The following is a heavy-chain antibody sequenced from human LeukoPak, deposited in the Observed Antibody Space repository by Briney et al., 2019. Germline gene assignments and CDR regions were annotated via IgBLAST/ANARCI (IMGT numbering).Heavy chain of an antibody. CDR2: IKSKTDGGTT. D-gene: IGHD5-12*01. CDR1: GFTFSNAW. CDR3: TTVSSWLRQLDPFDY. Sequence: PGGSLRLSCAASGFTFSNAWMSWVRQAPGKGLEWVGRIKSKTDGGTTDYAAPVKGRFTISRDDSKNTLYLQMNSLKTEDTAVYYCTTVSSWLRQLDPFDYWGQGTLVTVSS. V-gene: IGHV3-15*01. J-gene: IGHJ4*02.